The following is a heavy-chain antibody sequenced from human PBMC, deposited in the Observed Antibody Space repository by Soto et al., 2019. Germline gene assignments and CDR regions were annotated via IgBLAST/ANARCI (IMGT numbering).Heavy chain of an antibody. CDR2: ISYDGSNK. D-gene: IGHD2-15*01. Sequence: GSLRLSCAASGFTFSGYAMHWVRQAPGKGLEWVAAISYDGSNKYYADSVKGRFIISRDNSKNTLYLQMNSLRPEDTAVYYCARGGGGYYYYGMDVWGQGTTVTVSS. CDR3: ARGGGGYYYYGMDV. CDR1: GFTFSGYA. V-gene: IGHV3-30-3*01. J-gene: IGHJ6*02.